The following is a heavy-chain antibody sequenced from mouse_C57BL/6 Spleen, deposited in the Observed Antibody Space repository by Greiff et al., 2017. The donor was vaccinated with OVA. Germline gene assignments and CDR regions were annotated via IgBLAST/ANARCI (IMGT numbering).Heavy chain of an antibody. V-gene: IGHV1-15*01. CDR1: GYTFTDYE. Sequence: VKVVESGAELVRPGASVTLSCKASGYTFTDYEMHWVKQTPVHGLEWIGAIDPETGGTAYNQKFKGKAILTADKSSSTAYMELRSLTSEDSAVYYCTPLYYYGSSYAAYWGQGTLVTVSA. J-gene: IGHJ3*01. CDR3: TPLYYYGSSYAAY. CDR2: IDPETGGT. D-gene: IGHD1-1*01.